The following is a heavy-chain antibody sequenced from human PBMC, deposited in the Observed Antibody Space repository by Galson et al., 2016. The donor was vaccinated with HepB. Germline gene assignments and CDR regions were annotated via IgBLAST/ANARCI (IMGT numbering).Heavy chain of an antibody. CDR3: ARWDVGASAFDI. V-gene: IGHV4-39*01. J-gene: IGHJ3*02. Sequence: LSLTCTVSGGSINSRNYYWGWIRQPPGKGREWIGTIYYSGSAYYNPSLKSRIPLSINTSKNQFSLKQRSVTATDTAAYYCARWDVGASAFDIWGQGTMVTVSS. D-gene: IGHD3-10*01. CDR2: IYYSGSA. CDR1: GGSINSRNYY.